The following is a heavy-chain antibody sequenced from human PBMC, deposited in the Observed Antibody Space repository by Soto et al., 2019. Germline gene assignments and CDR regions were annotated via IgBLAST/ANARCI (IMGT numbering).Heavy chain of an antibody. CDR1: GFTFSSYG. J-gene: IGHJ6*02. CDR2: IWYDGSNK. V-gene: IGHV3-33*01. D-gene: IGHD3-16*01. Sequence: GGSLRLSCAASGFTFSSYGMHWVRQAPGKGLEWVAVIWYDGSNKYYADSVKGRFTISRDNSKNTLYLQMNSLRAEDTAVYYCARDSQSRWGSGPPLIYYYGMDVWGQGTTVTVSS. CDR3: ARDSQSRWGSGPPLIYYYGMDV.